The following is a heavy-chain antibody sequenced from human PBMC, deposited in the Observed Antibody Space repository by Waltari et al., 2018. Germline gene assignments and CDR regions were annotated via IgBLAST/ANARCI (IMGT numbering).Heavy chain of an antibody. V-gene: IGHV4-39*01. CDR3: ASPSSGWSAFDI. D-gene: IGHD6-19*01. J-gene: IGHJ3*02. CDR1: GGSISSSSYY. CDR2: IYYSGST. Sequence: QLQLQESGPGLVKPSETLSLTCTVSGGSISSSSYYWGWIRQPPGKGLEWLGSIYYSGSTYYNPSLKSRVTISADTSKNQFSLNLSSVTAADTAVYYCASPSSGWSAFDIWGQGTMVTVSS.